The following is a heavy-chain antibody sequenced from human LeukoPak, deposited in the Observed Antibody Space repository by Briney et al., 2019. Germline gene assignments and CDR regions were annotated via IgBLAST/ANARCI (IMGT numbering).Heavy chain of an antibody. J-gene: IGHJ4*02. CDR2: ISAYNGNT. D-gene: IGHD6-19*01. CDR1: GYTFTSYG. Sequence: ASVKVSCKASGYTFTSYGISWVRQAPGQGLEWMGWISAYNGNTNYAQKLQGRVTMTTDTSTSTAYMELRSLRSDDTAVYYCARASGVRKTIGYSSGWSYFDYWGQGTLVTVSS. CDR3: ARASGVRKTIGYSSGWSYFDY. V-gene: IGHV1-18*01.